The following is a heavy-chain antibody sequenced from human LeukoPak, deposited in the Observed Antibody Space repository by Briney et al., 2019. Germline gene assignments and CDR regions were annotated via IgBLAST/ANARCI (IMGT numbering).Heavy chain of an antibody. CDR1: GFTFSSYS. CDR2: ISSSSSTI. V-gene: IGHV3-48*04. CDR3: ARDGLRIQLPLDY. Sequence: GGSLRLSCAASGFTFSSYSMNWVRQAPGKGLEWVSYISSSSSTIYYADSVKGRFTISRDNAKNSLYLQMNSLRAEDTAVYYCARDGLRIQLPLDYWGQGTLVTVSS. D-gene: IGHD1-1*01. J-gene: IGHJ4*02.